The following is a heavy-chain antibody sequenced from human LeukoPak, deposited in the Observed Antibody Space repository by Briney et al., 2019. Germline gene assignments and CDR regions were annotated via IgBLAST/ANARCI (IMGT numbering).Heavy chain of an antibody. CDR3: ARIPLIDYDFWSGYRTENLY. CDR2: ISYDGSNK. CDR1: GFTFSSYA. Sequence: GGSLRLSCAASGFTFSSYAMHWVRQAPGKGLEWVAVISYDGSNKYYADSVKGRFTISRDNSKNTLYLQMNSLRAEDTAVYYCARIPLIDYDFWSGYRTENLYWGQGTLVTVSS. D-gene: IGHD3-3*01. J-gene: IGHJ4*02. V-gene: IGHV3-30-3*01.